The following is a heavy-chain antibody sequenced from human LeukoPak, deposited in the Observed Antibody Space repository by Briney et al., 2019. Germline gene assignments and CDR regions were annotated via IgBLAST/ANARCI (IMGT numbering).Heavy chain of an antibody. D-gene: IGHD2-2*01. J-gene: IGHJ4*02. Sequence: GGSLRLSCAASGFTFSSYWMSWVRQAPGKGLEWVSHISSSGSTIYYADSVKGRFTISRDNSKNTLYLQMNSLRAEDTAVYYCARDLSCSSTSCYENYWGQGTLVIVSS. V-gene: IGHV3-48*01. CDR3: ARDLSCSSTSCYENY. CDR1: GFTFSSYW. CDR2: ISSSGSTI.